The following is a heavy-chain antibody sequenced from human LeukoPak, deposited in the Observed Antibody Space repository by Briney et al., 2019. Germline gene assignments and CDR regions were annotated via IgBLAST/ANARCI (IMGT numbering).Heavy chain of an antibody. CDR2: ISSSSSYI. Sequence: GGSLRLSCAASGFTFSSYSMNWVRQAPGKGLEWVSSISSSSSYIYYADSVKGRFTISRDNAKNSLYLQMNSLRAEDTAVYYCAKDPAYSTSWYYFDYWGQGTLVTVSS. CDR1: GFTFSSYS. J-gene: IGHJ4*02. D-gene: IGHD6-13*01. CDR3: AKDPAYSTSWYYFDY. V-gene: IGHV3-21*01.